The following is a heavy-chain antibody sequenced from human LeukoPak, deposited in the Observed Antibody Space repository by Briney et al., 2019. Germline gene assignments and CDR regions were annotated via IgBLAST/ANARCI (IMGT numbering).Heavy chain of an antibody. CDR3: ARDPSGYDSSGLTLFDY. J-gene: IGHJ4*02. CDR2: IKQDGSEK. D-gene: IGHD3-22*01. Sequence: PGGSLRLSCAASGFTFSSYWMSWVRQAPGKGLEWVANIKQDGSEKYYVDSVKGRFTISRDNAKNSLCLQMNSLGAEDTAVYYCARDPSGYDSSGLTLFDYWGQGTLVTVSS. V-gene: IGHV3-7*01. CDR1: GFTFSSYW.